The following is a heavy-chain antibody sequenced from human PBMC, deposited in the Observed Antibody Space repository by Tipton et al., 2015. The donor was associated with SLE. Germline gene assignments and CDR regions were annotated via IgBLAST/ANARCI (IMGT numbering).Heavy chain of an antibody. D-gene: IGHD4-17*01. Sequence: SLRLSCAASGFRFSDYGMHWVRQAPGKGLEWVAIIYYDGSNKFYAASVKGRFTISRDNFKNTLYLQMDNLRAEDTAVYYCAKDSGDFYNWFDPWGQGTLVTVSS. V-gene: IGHV3-33*06. CDR3: AKDSGDFYNWFDP. J-gene: IGHJ5*02. CDR2: IYYDGSNK. CDR1: GFRFSDYG.